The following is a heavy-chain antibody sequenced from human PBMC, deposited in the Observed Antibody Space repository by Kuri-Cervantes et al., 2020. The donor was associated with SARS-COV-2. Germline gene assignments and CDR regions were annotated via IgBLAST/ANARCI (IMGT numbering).Heavy chain of an antibody. J-gene: IGHJ6*03. D-gene: IGHD3-3*01. CDR1: GYTFTSYD. V-gene: IGHV1-8*02. CDR2: MNPNSGNT. Sequence: ASVKVSCKASGYTFTSYDINWVRQATGQGLEWMGWMNPNSGNTGYAQKFQGRVTMTRNTSISTAYMELSSLRSEDTAVYYCASGGWRSGYYTPQDYYYYYMDVWGKGTTVTVSS. CDR3: ASGGWRSGYYTPQDYYYYYMDV.